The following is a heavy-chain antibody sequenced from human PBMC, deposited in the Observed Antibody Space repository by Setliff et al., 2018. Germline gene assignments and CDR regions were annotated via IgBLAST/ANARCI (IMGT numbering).Heavy chain of an antibody. CDR2: IKRKTDGETT. CDR1: GFTFSNAW. CDR3: TTDPSPTFGGVIGAAFDF. J-gene: IGHJ3*01. D-gene: IGHD3-16*01. V-gene: IGHV3-15*01. Sequence: PGGSLRLSCAASGFTFSNAWMSWVRQAPGKGLEWVGQIKRKTDGETTDYAAPVKGRFIISRDDSKRTLYLQMNSLKTEDTAVYYCTTDPSPTFGGVIGAAFDFWGQGTMVTVSS.